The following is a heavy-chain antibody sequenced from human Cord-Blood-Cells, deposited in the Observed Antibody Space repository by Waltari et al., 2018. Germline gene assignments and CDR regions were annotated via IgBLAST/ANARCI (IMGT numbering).Heavy chain of an antibody. Sequence: QVQLVQSGAEVKKPGASVKVSCKVSGYTLTELSMHWVRQAPGKGLEWMGGFGPEGGETIDGGKFQGRGTRTEEQSTDTAYMGLSSLRSEDTAVYYCATDSVWRYYYGSGSPRWFDPWGQGTLVTVSS. D-gene: IGHD3-10*01. CDR3: ATDSVWRYYYGSGSPRWFDP. CDR1: GYTLTELS. J-gene: IGHJ5*02. V-gene: IGHV1-24*01. CDR2: FGPEGGET.